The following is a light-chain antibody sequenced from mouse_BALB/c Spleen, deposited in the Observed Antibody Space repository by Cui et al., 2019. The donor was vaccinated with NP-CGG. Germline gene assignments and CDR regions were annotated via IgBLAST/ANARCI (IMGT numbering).Light chain of an antibody. CDR2: GTN. V-gene: IGLV1*01. J-gene: IGLJ1*01. Sequence: QTVLTQVSAHTTSHGETVTLTCRSSTGAVTSYNYANWVQEKPDHLFTGLIGGTNNRAPGVPARFSGSLIGDKAALTITGAQTEDEAIYFCALWFSNHWVFGGGTKLTVL. CDR3: ALWFSNHWV. CDR1: TGAVTSYNY.